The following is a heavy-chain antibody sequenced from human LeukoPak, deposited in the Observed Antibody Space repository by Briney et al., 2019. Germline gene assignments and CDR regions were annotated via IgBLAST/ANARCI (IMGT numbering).Heavy chain of an antibody. CDR3: ARDCSGGSCYGAFDI. J-gene: IGHJ3*02. D-gene: IGHD2-15*01. CDR1: GASIRSGDYY. CDR2: IYDSGST. V-gene: IGHV4-30-4*01. Sequence: PSETLSLTCTVSGASIRSGDYYWSWIRQPPGKGLGWIGYIYDSGSTYYNPSLKSRITMSVDTSENRFSLKLSSVTATDTAVYYCARDCSGGSCYGAFDIWGQGTMVTVSS.